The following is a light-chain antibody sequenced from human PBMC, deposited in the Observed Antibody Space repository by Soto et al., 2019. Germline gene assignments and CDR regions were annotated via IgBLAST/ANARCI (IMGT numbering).Light chain of an antibody. CDR3: QSYDYSLGGDV. Sequence: QSVLTQPPSVSGAPGQRVTISCTGSRSNIGAGYDVHWYQQLPGTAPKFLIYGNTNRPSGVPDRFSGSKSGTSASLAITGLQPEDEADYYCQSYDYSLGGDVFGTGTKVTVL. CDR1: RSNIGAGYD. CDR2: GNT. J-gene: IGLJ1*01. V-gene: IGLV1-40*01.